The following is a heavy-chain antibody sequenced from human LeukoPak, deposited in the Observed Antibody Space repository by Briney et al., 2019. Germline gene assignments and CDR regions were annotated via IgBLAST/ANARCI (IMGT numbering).Heavy chain of an antibody. V-gene: IGHV1-69*05. Sequence: SVKVSCKASGGTFSSYAISWVRQAPGQGLEWMGGIIPILGTANYAQKFQGRVTITTDESTSTAYMELSSLRSEDTAVYYCARDSRELEMATAGAFDIWGQGTMVTVSS. J-gene: IGHJ3*02. CDR1: GGTFSSYA. CDR3: ARDSRELEMATAGAFDI. D-gene: IGHD5-24*01. CDR2: IIPILGTA.